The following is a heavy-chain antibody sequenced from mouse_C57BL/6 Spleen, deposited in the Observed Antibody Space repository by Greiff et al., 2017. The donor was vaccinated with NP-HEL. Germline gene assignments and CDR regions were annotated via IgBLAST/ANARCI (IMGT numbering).Heavy chain of an antibody. Sequence: EVKLVESGGCLVKPGGSLKLSCAASGFTFSDYGMHWVRQAPEKGLEWVAYISSGSITIYSADTVKGRFTISRDNAKNTRFLPMTSLRSEDTAMYYCARETYGRSHFDYWDKGDTLTVSS. D-gene: IGHD1-1*01. CDR1: GFTFSDYG. J-gene: IGHJ2*01. CDR2: ISSGSITI. V-gene: IGHV5-17*01. CDR3: ARETYGRSHFDY.